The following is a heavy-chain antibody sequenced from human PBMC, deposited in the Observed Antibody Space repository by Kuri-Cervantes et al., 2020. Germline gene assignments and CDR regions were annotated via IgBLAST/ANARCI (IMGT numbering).Heavy chain of an antibody. CDR1: GFTFSSYS. Sequence: GGSLRLSCAASGFTFSSYSMNWVRQAPGKGLEWVSSISSSSSYIYYADSVKGRFTISRDSAKNSLYLQMNSLRAEDTAVYYCARDNRDYDSIAFDIWGQGTMVTVSS. D-gene: IGHD3-22*01. V-gene: IGHV3-21*04. CDR3: ARDNRDYDSIAFDI. CDR2: ISSSSSYI. J-gene: IGHJ3*02.